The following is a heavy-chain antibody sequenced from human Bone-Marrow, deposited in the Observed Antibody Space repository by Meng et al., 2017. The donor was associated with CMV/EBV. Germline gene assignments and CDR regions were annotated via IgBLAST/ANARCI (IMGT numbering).Heavy chain of an antibody. CDR3: AKDREYYDYHYGLDV. D-gene: IGHD3-3*01. Sequence: GGSLRLSCAASGFTFDDYGMSWVRQAPGKGLEWVSGINWNGGSTGYADSVKGRFTISRDNAKNSLYLQMNSLRVEDTAVYYCAKDREYYDYHYGLDVWGQGTTVTVSS. CDR1: GFTFDDYG. J-gene: IGHJ6*02. CDR2: INWNGGST. V-gene: IGHV3-20*04.